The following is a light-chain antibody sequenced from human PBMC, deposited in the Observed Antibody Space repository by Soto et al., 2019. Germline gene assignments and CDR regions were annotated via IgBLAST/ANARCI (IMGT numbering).Light chain of an antibody. Sequence: IHMTQSPSSLSASXXXXXXXXXXASQSISSYLNWYQQKPGKAPKLLIYAASSLQSGVPSRFSGSGSGTDFTLTISSLQPEDFATYYCQQSYSTSWTFGQGTKVDIK. CDR2: AAS. CDR1: QSISSY. V-gene: IGKV1-39*01. CDR3: QQSYSTSWT. J-gene: IGKJ1*01.